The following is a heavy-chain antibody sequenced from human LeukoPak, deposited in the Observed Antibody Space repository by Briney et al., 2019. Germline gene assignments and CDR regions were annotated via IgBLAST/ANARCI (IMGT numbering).Heavy chain of an antibody. V-gene: IGHV4-59*08. J-gene: IGHJ4*02. D-gene: IGHD3-16*01. CDR2: IYYSGST. Sequence: SETLSLTCTVSGGSISIYYWSWIRQPPGKGLEWIGYIYYSGSTNYNPSLKSRVTISVDTSKNQFSLKLSSVTAADTAVYYCARLTRPDRSRGIDYWGQGTLVTVSS. CDR3: ARLTRPDRSRGIDY. CDR1: GGSISIYY.